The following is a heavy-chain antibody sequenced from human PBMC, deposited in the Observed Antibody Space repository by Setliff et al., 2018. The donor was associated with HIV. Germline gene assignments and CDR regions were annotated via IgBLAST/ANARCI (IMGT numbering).Heavy chain of an antibody. V-gene: IGHV4-4*02. CDR2: IYHSGST. CDR1: GGSISSTNW. J-gene: IGHJ3*02. Sequence: PSETLSLTCAVSGGSISSTNWWSWVRQPPGKGLEWIGEIYHSGSTNYNPSLKSRVTISVDKSKNQFSLKLSSVTAADTAVYYCARPTTGLGGGAAFDIWGQGTMVTVSS. D-gene: IGHD2-8*01. CDR3: ARPTTGLGGGAAFDI.